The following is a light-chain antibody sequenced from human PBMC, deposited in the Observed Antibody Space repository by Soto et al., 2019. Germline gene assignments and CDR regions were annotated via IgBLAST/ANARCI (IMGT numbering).Light chain of an antibody. J-gene: IGKJ1*01. Sequence: DIQMTQSPSSLSASGGDRVTITCRASQSISSYVNGDQQKPGKAPKLLIYAASTLQSGVPSRLSGSGSGTDFTLSISCLQSEDFATYYCQEYYRYPRTFGKGTKVDIK. CDR3: QEYYRYPRT. CDR1: QSISSY. V-gene: IGKV1-39*01. CDR2: AAS.